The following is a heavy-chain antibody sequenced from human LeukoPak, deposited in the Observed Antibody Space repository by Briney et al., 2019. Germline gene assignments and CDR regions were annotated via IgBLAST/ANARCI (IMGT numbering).Heavy chain of an antibody. Sequence: GGSLRLSCAASGFKVSSRYMSWVRQAPGRGLEWVSVIYSGGSTYYADSVKGRFIISRDNLKNTVFLQVNSLRVEDTAVYYCAKDPASYEYYFDYWGQGTLVTVSS. V-gene: IGHV3-53*01. D-gene: IGHD5-12*01. J-gene: IGHJ4*02. CDR1: GFKVSSRY. CDR3: AKDPASYEYYFDY. CDR2: IYSGGST.